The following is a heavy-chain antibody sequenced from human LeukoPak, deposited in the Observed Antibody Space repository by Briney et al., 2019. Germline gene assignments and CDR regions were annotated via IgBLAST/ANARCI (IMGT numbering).Heavy chain of an antibody. D-gene: IGHD2-2*01. CDR3: ARDIVVVPAASYYYYMDV. Sequence: ASVKVSCKASGGTFSSYAISWVRQAPGQGLEWMGGIIPIFGTAKYAQKFQGRVTITADESTSTAYMELSSLRSEDTAVYCCARDIVVVPAASYYYYMDVWGKGTTVTVSS. V-gene: IGHV1-69*13. J-gene: IGHJ6*03. CDR1: GGTFSSYA. CDR2: IIPIFGTA.